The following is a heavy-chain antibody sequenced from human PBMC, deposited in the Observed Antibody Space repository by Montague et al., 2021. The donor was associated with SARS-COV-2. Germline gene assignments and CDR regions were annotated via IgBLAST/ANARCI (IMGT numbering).Heavy chain of an antibody. CDR1: GGSFSGYY. D-gene: IGHD6-19*01. CDR2: INHSGST. J-gene: IGHJ4*02. CDR3: ARDAAVAGIDY. V-gene: IGHV4-34*01. Sequence: SETLSLTCAVCGGSFSGYYWSWIRQPPGKGLEWIGEINHSGSTNYNPSLKSRVTISVDTSKNQFSLKLSSVTAADTAAYYCARDAAVAGIDYWGQGTLVTVSS.